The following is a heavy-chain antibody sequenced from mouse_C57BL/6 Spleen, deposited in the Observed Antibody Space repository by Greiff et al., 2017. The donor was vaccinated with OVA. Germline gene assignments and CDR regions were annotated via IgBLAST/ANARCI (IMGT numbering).Heavy chain of an antibody. J-gene: IGHJ2*01. CDR1: GFTFSSYA. CDR2: ISDGGSYT. CDR3: AREDNWEGYFDY. D-gene: IGHD4-1*01. Sequence: EVQLMESGGGLVKPGGSLKLSCAASGFTFSSYAMSWVRQTPEKRLEWVATISDGGSYTYYPDNVKGRFTISRDNAKNNLYLQMSHLKSEDTAMYYCAREDNWEGYFDYWGQGTTLTVSS. V-gene: IGHV5-4*01.